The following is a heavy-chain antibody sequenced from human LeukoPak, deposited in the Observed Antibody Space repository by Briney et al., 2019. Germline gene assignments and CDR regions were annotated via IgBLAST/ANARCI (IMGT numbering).Heavy chain of an antibody. D-gene: IGHD6-19*01. CDR3: ARRRVISQSSGWSHYFDF. CDR2: IHPADSDT. CDR1: EYNFRNYW. J-gene: IGHJ4*02. V-gene: IGHV5-51*01. Sequence: MAGESLKISCKGLEYNFRNYWIGWVRQVPGKGLEWMGVIHPADSDTRYSPSFQGQVTISADKSISTAYLQWSSLKASDTAMYYCARRRVISQSSGWSHYFDFWGQGTLVTVTS.